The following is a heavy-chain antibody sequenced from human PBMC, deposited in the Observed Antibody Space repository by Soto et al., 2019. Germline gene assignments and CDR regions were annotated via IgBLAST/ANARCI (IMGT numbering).Heavy chain of an antibody. Sequence: GASVKVSCKASGGTFSSYAISWVRQAPGQGLEWMGGIIPNFGTANYAQKFQGRVTITADKSTSTAYMELSSLRSEDTAVYYCARGRITIFGVVTRYNWFDPWGQGTLVTV. CDR1: GGTFSSYA. V-gene: IGHV1-69*06. CDR2: IIPNFGTA. CDR3: ARGRITIFGVVTRYNWFDP. D-gene: IGHD3-3*01. J-gene: IGHJ5*02.